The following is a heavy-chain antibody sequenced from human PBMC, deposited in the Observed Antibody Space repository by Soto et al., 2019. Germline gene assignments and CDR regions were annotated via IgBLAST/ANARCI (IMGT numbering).Heavy chain of an antibody. CDR1: GGTFSSYA. CDR2: IIPIFGTA. V-gene: IGHV1-69*01. CDR3: ASPRIPYYDSSGYYLYYFDY. J-gene: IGHJ4*02. Sequence: QVQLVQSGAEVKKPGSSVKVSCKASGGTFSSYAISWVRQSPGQGLEWMGGIIPIFGTANYAQKFQGRVTITADESTSTAYMELSSLRSEDTAVYYCASPRIPYYDSSGYYLYYFDYWGQGPLVTVSS. D-gene: IGHD3-22*01.